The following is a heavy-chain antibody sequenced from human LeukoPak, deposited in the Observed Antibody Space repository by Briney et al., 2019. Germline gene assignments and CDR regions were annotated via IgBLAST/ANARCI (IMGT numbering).Heavy chain of an antibody. CDR3: ARVDFGDSVDY. V-gene: IGHV3-11*04. J-gene: IGHJ4*02. Sequence: GGSLRLSCAASGFTFSDYYMSWIRQAPGKGLEWVSYISTSGTAVYYADSVKGRFTISRDDAKNSLYLQMNSLRAEDTAVYYCARVDFGDSVDYWGQGTLVTVSS. D-gene: IGHD4-17*01. CDR2: ISTSGTAV. CDR1: GFTFSDYY.